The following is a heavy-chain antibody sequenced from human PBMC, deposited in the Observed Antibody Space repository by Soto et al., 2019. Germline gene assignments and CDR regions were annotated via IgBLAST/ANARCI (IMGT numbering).Heavy chain of an antibody. Sequence: GGSLRLSCAASGFTVSSNYMSWVRQAPGKGLEWVSAIGTAGDTYYPGSVKGRFTISRENAKNSLYLQMNSLRAGDTAVYYCASSRTTWLDYWGQGTLVTVSS. CDR1: GFTVSSNY. J-gene: IGHJ4*02. CDR3: ASSRTTWLDY. D-gene: IGHD1-1*01. CDR2: IGTAGDT. V-gene: IGHV3-13*01.